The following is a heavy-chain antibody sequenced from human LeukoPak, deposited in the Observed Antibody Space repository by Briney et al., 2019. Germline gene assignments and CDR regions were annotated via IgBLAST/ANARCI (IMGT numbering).Heavy chain of an antibody. Sequence: GGSLRLSCAASGFTFNMYWMTWVRQAPGEGLESVAYINKDGSDKYYVDSVKGRFTVSRDNAKNSLYLQMNSLRAEDTAVYYCARDAGYAGNSDYWGQGTLVTVSS. CDR1: GFTFNMYW. V-gene: IGHV3-7*01. CDR3: ARDAGYAGNSDY. J-gene: IGHJ4*02. D-gene: IGHD4-23*01. CDR2: INKDGSDK.